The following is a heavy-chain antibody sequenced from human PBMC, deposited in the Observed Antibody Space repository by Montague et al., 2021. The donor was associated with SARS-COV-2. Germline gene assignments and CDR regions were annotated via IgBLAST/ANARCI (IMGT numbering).Heavy chain of an antibody. CDR2: ISRSSSSM. J-gene: IGHJ4*02. CDR1: GFTFDGFV. CDR3: AKDKYCTNDNCYSVLDH. D-gene: IGHD2-8*01. V-gene: IGHV3-43*02. Sequence: SLRLSCAASGFTFDGFVMHWVRQAPGKGLEWVSPISRSSSSMYYADSVKGRFTISRDNAKNSLNLQMNSLTNDDTALYYCAKDKYCTNDNCYSVLDHWGQGTLVTVSS.